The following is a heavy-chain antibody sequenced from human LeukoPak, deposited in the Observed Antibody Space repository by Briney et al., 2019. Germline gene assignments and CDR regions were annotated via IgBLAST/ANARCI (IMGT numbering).Heavy chain of an antibody. CDR3: AREFNTVGNFDY. CDR1: GFTFSSRD. CDR2: IYFTGNYI. V-gene: IGHV3-21*01. J-gene: IGHJ4*02. D-gene: IGHD3-10*01. Sequence: GGSLRLSCAASGFTFSSRDMNWVRQAPGKGLEWVSSIYFTGNYISYADSVKGRFTISRDNAKNSLYLQMNSLRAEDTAVYYCAREFNTVGNFDYWGQGTLVTVSS.